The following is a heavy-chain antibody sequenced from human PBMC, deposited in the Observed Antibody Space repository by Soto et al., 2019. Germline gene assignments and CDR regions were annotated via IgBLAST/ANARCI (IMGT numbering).Heavy chain of an antibody. Sequence: EVQLVESGGGLIQPGGSLRLSCAVSGFTVSNNYMSWVRQAPGKGLEGVSVIYSGGYTAYGDSVKGRFTISRDNSKNTLYLQMKTPGAVAGVVFYWASNRGGGGYWGQGTLVTVSS. V-gene: IGHV3-53*01. CDR3: ASNRGGGGY. CDR1: GFTVSNNY. J-gene: IGHJ4*02. D-gene: IGHD3-10*01. CDR2: IYSGGYT.